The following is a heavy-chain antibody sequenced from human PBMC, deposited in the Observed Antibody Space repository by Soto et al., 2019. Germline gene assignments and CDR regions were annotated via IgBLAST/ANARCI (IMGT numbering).Heavy chain of an antibody. Sequence: GGSLRLSCAASGFTFSSHAMTWIRQAPGKGLEWVSTVSGSGSNTYYADSVKGRFTISRDNSENTLSLQMNGLRAGDTAIYYCAKSEFARGPFEYWGQGLLVTVSS. J-gene: IGHJ4*02. V-gene: IGHV3-23*01. CDR2: VSGSGSNT. CDR3: AKSEFARGPFEY. D-gene: IGHD2-21*01. CDR1: GFTFSSHA.